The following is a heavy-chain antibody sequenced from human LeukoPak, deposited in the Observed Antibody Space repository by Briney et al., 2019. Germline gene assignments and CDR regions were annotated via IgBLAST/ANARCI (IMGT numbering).Heavy chain of an antibody. Sequence: GESLQPYLWAPGYRFTSYWVARGRPMPGKGLEWVGIIYPGDSDTRYSPSFQGQVTISADKSINTAYLQWSSLKASDNDMYYCARHFGGGGRRVVFSPAFYCGEGTLVTVSS. CDR3: ARHFGGGGRRVVFSPAFY. CDR1: GYRFTSYW. J-gene: IGHJ4*02. D-gene: IGHD3-22*01. V-gene: IGHV5-51*01. CDR2: IYPGDSDT.